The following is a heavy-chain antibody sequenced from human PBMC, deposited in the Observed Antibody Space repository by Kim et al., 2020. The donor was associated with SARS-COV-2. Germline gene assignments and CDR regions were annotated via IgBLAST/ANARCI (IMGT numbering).Heavy chain of an antibody. J-gene: IGHJ5*02. CDR3: AKDSQTFRFLEWLSPRGGWFDP. CDR1: GFTFDDYA. CDR2: ISGDGGST. D-gene: IGHD3-3*01. V-gene: IGHV3-43*02. Sequence: GGSLRLSCAASGFTFDDYAMHWVRQAPGKGLEWVSLISGDGGSTYYADSVKGRFTISRDNSKNSLYLQMNSLRTEDTALYYCAKDSQTFRFLEWLSPRGGWFDPWGQGTLVTVSS.